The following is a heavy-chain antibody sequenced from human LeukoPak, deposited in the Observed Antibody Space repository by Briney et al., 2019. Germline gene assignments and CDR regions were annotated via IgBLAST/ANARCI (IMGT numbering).Heavy chain of an antibody. Sequence: GGSLRLSCAASGFXFSSYGMHWVRQAPGKGLEWVAVISYNGRVTYYADSVKGRFTISRDNSENTLCLQMNSLRAEDTAMYYCAKERTNSEDYYDYWGQGTLVTVSS. CDR1: GFXFSSYG. CDR2: ISYNGRVT. CDR3: AKERTNSEDYYDY. D-gene: IGHD4-23*01. V-gene: IGHV3-30*18. J-gene: IGHJ4*02.